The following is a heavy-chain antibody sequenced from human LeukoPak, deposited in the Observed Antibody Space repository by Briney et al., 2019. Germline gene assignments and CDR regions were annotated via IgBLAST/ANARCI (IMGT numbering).Heavy chain of an antibody. D-gene: IGHD1-26*01. CDR1: GFTFSGFA. V-gene: IGHV3-23*01. CDR2: ISGSGGST. CDR3: AKDPLGRGGRHWLVGAIPYFDY. J-gene: IGHJ4*02. Sequence: GGSLRLSCAASGFTFSGFAMSWVRQAPGKGLEWISFISGSGGSTDYADSVKGRFTISRDNSKNTLYLQMNSLRAEDTAVYYCAKDPLGRGGRHWLVGAIPYFDYWGQGTLVTVSS.